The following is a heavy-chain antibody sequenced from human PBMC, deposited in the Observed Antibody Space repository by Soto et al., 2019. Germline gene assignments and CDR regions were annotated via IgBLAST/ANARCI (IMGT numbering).Heavy chain of an antibody. J-gene: IGHJ5*02. CDR1: GGSISSSSYY. Sequence: SETLSLTCTVSGGSISSSSYYWGWIRQPPGKGLEWIGSIYYSGSTYYNPSLKRRVTISVDTSKNQFSLKLSSVTAADTAVYYCARHVTIFGVVINWFDPWGQGTLVTVSS. CDR2: IYYSGST. CDR3: ARHVTIFGVVINWFDP. V-gene: IGHV4-39*01. D-gene: IGHD3-3*01.